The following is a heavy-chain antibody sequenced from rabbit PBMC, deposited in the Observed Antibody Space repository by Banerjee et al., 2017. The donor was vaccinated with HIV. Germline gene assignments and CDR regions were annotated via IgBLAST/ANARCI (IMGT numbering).Heavy chain of an antibody. Sequence: QEQLEESGGDLVKPEGSLTLTCTASGSDISSNAMCWVRQAPGKGLELIACIYAGSSGSIYYASWAKGRFTITKTSSTTVTRQMTSLTAADTATYFCARDLAGIIGWNVGLWGPGTLVTVS. V-gene: IGHV1S45*01. CDR2: IYAGSSGSI. CDR1: GSDISSNA. J-gene: IGHJ4*01. CDR3: ARDLAGIIGWNVGL. D-gene: IGHD4-1*01.